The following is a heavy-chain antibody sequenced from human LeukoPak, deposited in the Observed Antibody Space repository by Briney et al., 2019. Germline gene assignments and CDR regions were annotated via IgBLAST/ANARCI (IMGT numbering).Heavy chain of an antibody. J-gene: IGHJ4*02. V-gene: IGHV4-59*08. CDR2: IYHSGST. CDR3: ARHLRGYYDSSGYYYYSYYFDY. D-gene: IGHD3-22*01. Sequence: SETLSLTCTVSGGSISSYYWSWIRQPPGKGLEWIGYIYHSGSTNHNPSLKSRVTISVDTSKNQFSLKLSSVTAADTAVYYCARHLRGYYDSSGYYYYSYYFDYWGQGTLVTVSS. CDR1: GGSISSYY.